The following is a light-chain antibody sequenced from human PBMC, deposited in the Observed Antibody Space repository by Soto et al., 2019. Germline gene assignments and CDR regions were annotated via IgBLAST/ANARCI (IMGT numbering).Light chain of an antibody. Sequence: DIQLTQSPSTLSASVGDRVTITCRASPSISSWLAWYQQKPGKAPKLLIYKASSLESGVPSRFSGSGSGPEFTLTISSLQPDDFATYYCQQYNSYPWTFGQGTKVEIK. V-gene: IGKV1-5*03. CDR2: KAS. CDR1: PSISSW. J-gene: IGKJ1*01. CDR3: QQYNSYPWT.